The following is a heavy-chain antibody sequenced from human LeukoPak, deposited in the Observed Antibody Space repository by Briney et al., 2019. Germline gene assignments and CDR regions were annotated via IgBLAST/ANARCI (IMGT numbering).Heavy chain of an antibody. CDR3: ASVIGAVPNWFDP. CDR2: IYYSGST. V-gene: IGHV4-39*01. Sequence: SETLSLTCTVSGGSISSSSYYWGWIRQPPGKGLEWIGSIYYSGSTYYNPSLKSRVTISVDTSKNQFSLKLSSVTAADTAVYYCASVIGAVPNWFDPWGQGTLVTVSS. D-gene: IGHD6-13*01. J-gene: IGHJ5*02. CDR1: GGSISSSSYY.